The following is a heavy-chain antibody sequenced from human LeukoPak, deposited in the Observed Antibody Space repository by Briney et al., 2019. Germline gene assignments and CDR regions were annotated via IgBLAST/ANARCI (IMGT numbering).Heavy chain of an antibody. D-gene: IGHD3-22*01. J-gene: IGHJ5*02. Sequence: EPGGSLRLSCAASGFTFSSYWMSWVRQAPGKGLEWVANIKRDGSEKYYVDSVKGRFAISRDNAKNSLYLQMNSLRAEDTAVYYCARDSSGYFHWFDPWGQGTLVTVSS. CDR2: IKRDGSEK. CDR1: GFTFSSYW. V-gene: IGHV3-7*01. CDR3: ARDSSGYFHWFDP.